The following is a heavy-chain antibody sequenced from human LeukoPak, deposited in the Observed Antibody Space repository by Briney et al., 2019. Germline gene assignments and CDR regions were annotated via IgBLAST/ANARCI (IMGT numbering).Heavy chain of an antibody. J-gene: IGHJ4*02. D-gene: IGHD3-22*01. CDR1: GGTFSSYA. Sequence: SVKVSCKASGGTFSSYAISWVRQAPGQGLEWMGRIIPILGIANYARKFQGRVTITADKSTSTAYMELSSLRSEDTAVYYCARAPAYYYDSSGYYWLDYWGQGTLVTVSS. V-gene: IGHV1-69*04. CDR3: ARAPAYYYDSSGYYWLDY. CDR2: IIPILGIA.